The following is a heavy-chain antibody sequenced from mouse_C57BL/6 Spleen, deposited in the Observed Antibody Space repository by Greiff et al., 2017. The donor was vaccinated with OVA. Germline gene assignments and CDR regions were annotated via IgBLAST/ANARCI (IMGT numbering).Heavy chain of an antibody. J-gene: IGHJ1*03. V-gene: IGHV1-55*01. Sequence: VQLQQPGAELVKPGASVKMSCKASGYTFTSYWITWVKQRPGQGLEWIGDIYPGSGSTNYNEKFKSKATLTVDTSSSTAYMQLSSLTSEDSAVYYCARSPDGYYEFFDVWGTGTTVTVSS. CDR3: ARSPDGYYEFFDV. CDR2: IYPGSGST. D-gene: IGHD2-3*01. CDR1: GYTFTSYW.